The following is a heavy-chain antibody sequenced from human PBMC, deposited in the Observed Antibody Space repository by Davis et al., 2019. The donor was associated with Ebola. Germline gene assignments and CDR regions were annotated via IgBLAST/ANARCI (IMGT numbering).Heavy chain of an antibody. D-gene: IGHD3-22*01. Sequence: SETLSLTCAVSGGSISSGGYSWSWIRQPPGKGLEWIGYIYYDGSTNYNPSLKSRVTISLDTSKNQFSLKLSSVTAADTAVYYCARDSGRYYDSSCYLNWFDPWGQGTLVTVSS. CDR3: ARDSGRYYDSSCYLNWFDP. V-gene: IGHV4-61*08. CDR1: GGSISSGGYS. CDR2: IYYDGST. J-gene: IGHJ5*02.